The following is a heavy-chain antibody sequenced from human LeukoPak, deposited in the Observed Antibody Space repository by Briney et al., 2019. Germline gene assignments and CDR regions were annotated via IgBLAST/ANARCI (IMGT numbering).Heavy chain of an antibody. V-gene: IGHV3-72*01. CDR1: GFTVSSNY. Sequence: PGGSLRLSCAASGFTVSSNYMSWVRQAPGRGLEWVGRTRNKANSYTTEYAASVKGRFTISRDDSKNSLYLQMNSLKTEDTAVYYCAREKYYYMDVWGKGTTVTVSS. CDR2: TRNKANSYTT. CDR3: AREKYYYMDV. J-gene: IGHJ6*03.